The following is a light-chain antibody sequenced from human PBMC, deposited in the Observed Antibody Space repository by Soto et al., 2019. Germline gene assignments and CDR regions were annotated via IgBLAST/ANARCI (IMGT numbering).Light chain of an antibody. CDR3: XQYNSYSPT. V-gene: IGKV1-5*03. J-gene: IGKJ1*01. CDR1: QSISVW. CDR2: KAS. Sequence: DIQMTQSPSTLSASVGDRVTITCRASQSISVWLAWYQQKAGKAPNLLIYKASRLESGVPSRFSGSGSETEFTLTISGLQPGDSAXYYCXQYNSYSPTFGQGTKVEVK.